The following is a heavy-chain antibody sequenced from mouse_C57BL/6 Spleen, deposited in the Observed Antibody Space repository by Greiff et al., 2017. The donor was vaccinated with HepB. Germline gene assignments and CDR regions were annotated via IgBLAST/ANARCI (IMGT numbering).Heavy chain of an antibody. CDR3: ARVCGYYLDYYAMGY. Sequence: VQLQQSGAELVRPGTSVKVSCKASGYAFTNYLIEWVKQRPGQGLEWIGVINPGSGGTKYNEKFKGKATLTADKSSSTAYMQLSSLTSEDSAVYFCARVCGYYLDYYAMGYWGQGTSVTVSS. J-gene: IGHJ4*01. D-gene: IGHD2-3*01. CDR2: INPGSGGT. V-gene: IGHV1-54*01. CDR1: GYAFTNYL.